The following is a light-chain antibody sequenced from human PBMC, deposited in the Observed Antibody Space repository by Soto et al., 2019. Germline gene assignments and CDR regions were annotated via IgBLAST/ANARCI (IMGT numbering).Light chain of an antibody. V-gene: IGKV1-5*03. CDR1: QSISSW. Sequence: DIQMTQSPSTLSASIGDRVTITCRASQSISSWLAWYQQKPGKAPKLLIYKASSLESGVPSRFSGSGSGAEFTLTIISLQPDDFATYYCQQYNSYPLTFGGGTKVEIK. CDR3: QQYNSYPLT. CDR2: KAS. J-gene: IGKJ4*01.